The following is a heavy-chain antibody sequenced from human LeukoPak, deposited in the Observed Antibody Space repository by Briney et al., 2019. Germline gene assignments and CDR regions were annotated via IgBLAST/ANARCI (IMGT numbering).Heavy chain of an antibody. J-gene: IGHJ6*02. Sequence: KGRFTISRDNAKSSLFLQMNSLRAEDTAVYYCARVRYGALDVWGQGTTVTVSS. CDR3: ARVRYGALDV. D-gene: IGHD4-17*01. V-gene: IGHV3-11*05.